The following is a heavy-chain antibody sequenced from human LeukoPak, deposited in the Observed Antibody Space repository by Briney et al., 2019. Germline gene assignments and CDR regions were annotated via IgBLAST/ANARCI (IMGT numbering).Heavy chain of an antibody. CDR2: INPNSGGT. CDR1: GYTFTGYY. D-gene: IGHD3-22*01. Sequence: ASVKVSCKASGYTFTGYYMHWVRQAPGQGLEWMGWINPNSGGTNYAQKFQGRVTTTRDTSISTAYMELSRQRSDDTAVYYCARAEEDCYDSVGWGQGTLVTVSS. V-gene: IGHV1-2*02. J-gene: IGHJ4*02. CDR3: ARAEEDCYDSVG.